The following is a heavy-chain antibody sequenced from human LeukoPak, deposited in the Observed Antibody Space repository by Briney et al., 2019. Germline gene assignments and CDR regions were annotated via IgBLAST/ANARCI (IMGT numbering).Heavy chain of an antibody. V-gene: IGHV5-51*01. CDR2: IYPGESDT. D-gene: IGHD6-13*01. CDR1: GYSFTSYW. Sequence: GESLKISCKGSGYSFTSYWIGWVRQMPGKGLEWMGIIYPGESDTRYSPSFQGQVTILADKSLGTAYLQWSSLKGSDTAMYYCATRRAAAGTVYFGYWGQGTLVTVS. J-gene: IGHJ4*02. CDR3: ATRRAAAGTVYFGY.